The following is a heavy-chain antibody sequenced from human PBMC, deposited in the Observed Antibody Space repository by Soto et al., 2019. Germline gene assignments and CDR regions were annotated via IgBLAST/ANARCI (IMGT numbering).Heavy chain of an antibody. J-gene: IGHJ2*01. V-gene: IGHV3-15*07. D-gene: IGHD3-10*01. CDR1: GFTFSNAW. Sequence: EVQLVESGGGLVKPGGALRLSCAGSGFTFSNAWMNWVRQAPGKGLEWVGRIRSETDGGTTDYAAPVKGRFSISRDDSKNTLYMQMSSLKTEDTAVYYCTTRFGESHHLNLYFDFWGRGTLVTVSS. CDR3: TTRFGESHHLNLYFDF. CDR2: IRSETDGGTT.